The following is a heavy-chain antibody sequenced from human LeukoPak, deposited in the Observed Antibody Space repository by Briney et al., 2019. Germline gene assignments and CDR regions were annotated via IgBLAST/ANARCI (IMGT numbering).Heavy chain of an antibody. J-gene: IGHJ4*02. Sequence: SETLSLTCAVSGGSISSSNWWSWVRQPPGKGLEWIGEIYHSGSTNYNPSLKSRVTISVDKSKNQFSLKLTSVTAADTAVYYCATQGDGGRAFGHWGQGTLVTVSS. D-gene: IGHD4-23*01. CDR1: GGSISSSNW. CDR3: ATQGDGGRAFGH. CDR2: IYHSGST. V-gene: IGHV4-4*02.